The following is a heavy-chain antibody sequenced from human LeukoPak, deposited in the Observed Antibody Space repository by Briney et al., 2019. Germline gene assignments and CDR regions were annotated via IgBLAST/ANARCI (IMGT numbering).Heavy chain of an antibody. D-gene: IGHD1-26*01. CDR3: AKPPEVGATVGYFDY. CDR1: GFTFSSYG. V-gene: IGHV3-30*18. CDR2: ISFDGSNQ. J-gene: IGHJ4*02. Sequence: PGGSLRLSCAASGFTFSSYGMHWVRQAPGKGLEWVALISFDGSNQYYADSVKGRFTISRDSSKNTMYLQMNSLRPEDTAVYYCAKPPEVGATVGYFDYWGQGTLVTVSS.